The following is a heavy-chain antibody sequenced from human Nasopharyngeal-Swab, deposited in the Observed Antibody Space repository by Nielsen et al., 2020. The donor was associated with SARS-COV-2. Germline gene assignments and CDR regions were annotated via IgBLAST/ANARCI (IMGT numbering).Heavy chain of an antibody. CDR3: ARTRKTYYYDSSGRFDAFDI. V-gene: IGHV3-30-3*01. Sequence: WIRQPPGKGLERVAVISYDGSNKYYADSVKGRFTISRDNSKNTLYLQMNSLRAEDTAVYYCARTRKTYYYDSSGRFDAFDIWGQGTMVTVSS. CDR2: ISYDGSNK. J-gene: IGHJ3*02. D-gene: IGHD3-22*01.